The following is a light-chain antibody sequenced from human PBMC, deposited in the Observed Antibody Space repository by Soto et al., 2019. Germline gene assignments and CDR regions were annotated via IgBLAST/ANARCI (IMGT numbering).Light chain of an antibody. CDR1: QTIDSW. CDR3: QQHKSYPVT. Sequence: DIQMTQSPSTLSASVGDRVTITCRASQTIDSWLAWYQQRPGKPPNLLIYKASTLASGVPSRFSGSGSGTGFTLTISSLQPDDSGSYYCQQHKSYPVTFGGGTKVDIK. CDR2: KAS. V-gene: IGKV1-5*03. J-gene: IGKJ4*01.